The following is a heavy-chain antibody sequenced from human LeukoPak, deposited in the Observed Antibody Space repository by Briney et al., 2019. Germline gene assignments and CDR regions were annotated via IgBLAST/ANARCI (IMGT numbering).Heavy chain of an antibody. D-gene: IGHD6-19*01. CDR3: AREVAVAGPWYFDL. V-gene: IGHV3-7*01. CDR1: GFTFTTYW. J-gene: IGHJ2*01. CDR2: MKPDGSEK. Sequence: GSLRLSCAASGFTFTTYWMSWVRQAPGKGLEWVANMKPDGSEKYYVDSVKGRFTISRDNAMNSPYLQMNSLRAEDSAVYYCAREVAVAGPWYFDLWGRGTLVTVSS.